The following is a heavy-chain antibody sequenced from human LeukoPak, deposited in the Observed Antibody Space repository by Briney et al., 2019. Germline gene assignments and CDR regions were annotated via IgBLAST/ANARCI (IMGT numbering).Heavy chain of an antibody. V-gene: IGHV3-20*04. Sequence: TGGSLRLSCAASGFTFSSFGMSWVRQAPGKGLEWVSAINWNGGGTGYADSVRGRFTISRDNAKNSLYLQMNSLRAEDTAFYYCARVPPDDYGDYYYFDYWGQGTLVTVSS. J-gene: IGHJ4*02. CDR3: ARVPPDDYGDYYYFDY. D-gene: IGHD4-17*01. CDR2: INWNGGGT. CDR1: GFTFSSFG.